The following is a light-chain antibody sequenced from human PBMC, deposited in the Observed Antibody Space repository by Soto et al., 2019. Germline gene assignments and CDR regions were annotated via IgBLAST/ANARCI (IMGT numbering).Light chain of an antibody. CDR2: DAS. Sequence: EIVLTQSPATLSLSPGERATLSCRASQSVSSYLAWYQQKPGQAPRLLSYDASNRATGIPARFSGSGSGTDFTLAINRLEPEDFAVYYCQQRSNWPPVTFGGGTKVEIK. CDR1: QSVSSY. CDR3: QQRSNWPPVT. J-gene: IGKJ4*01. V-gene: IGKV3-11*01.